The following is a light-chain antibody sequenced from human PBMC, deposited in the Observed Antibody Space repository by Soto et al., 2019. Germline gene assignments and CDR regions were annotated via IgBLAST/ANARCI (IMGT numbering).Light chain of an antibody. V-gene: IGKV2-28*01. J-gene: IGKJ1*01. CDR3: MQALQTSWT. CDR2: LGS. Sequence: DIVMTQSPLSLPVTPGEPASISCRSSQSLLHSNGYNYLDWYLQKPGQSPQLLIYLGSNRASGVADRFSGSGSGTDFTLKISRVEAEDVGVYYCMQALQTSWTDGQWTKVDTK. CDR1: QSLLHSNGYNY.